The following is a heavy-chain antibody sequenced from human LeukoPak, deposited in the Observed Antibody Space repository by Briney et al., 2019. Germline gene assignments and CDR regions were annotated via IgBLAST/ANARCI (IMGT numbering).Heavy chain of an antibody. CDR1: GGSISSSNW. J-gene: IGHJ4*02. V-gene: IGHV4-4*02. CDR2: IYHSGST. Sequence: PSETLSLTCAVSGGSISSSNWWSWVRQPPEKGLEWIGEIYHSGSTNYNPSLKSRVTISVDKSKNQFSLNLSSVTAADTAVYYCARGDDCTNGVCFDYWGQGTLVTVSS. D-gene: IGHD2-8*01. CDR3: ARGDDCTNGVCFDY.